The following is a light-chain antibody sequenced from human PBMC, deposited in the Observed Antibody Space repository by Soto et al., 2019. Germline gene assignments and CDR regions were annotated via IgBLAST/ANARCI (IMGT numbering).Light chain of an antibody. CDR1: QSISSY. CDR3: QHYGGMWA. CDR2: AAS. V-gene: IGKV1-39*01. Sequence: DIQMTQSPSSLSASVGDRVTITCRASQSISSYVNWYHQKPGKAPKLLIYAASSLQSGVPSRFSGSGSGTEFILSINSLQPDDFATYYCQHYGGMWAFGQGTKVDIK. J-gene: IGKJ1*01.